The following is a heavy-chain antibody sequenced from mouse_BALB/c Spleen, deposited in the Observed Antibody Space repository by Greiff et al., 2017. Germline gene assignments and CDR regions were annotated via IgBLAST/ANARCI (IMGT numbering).Heavy chain of an antibody. CDR2: IYPGDGDT. CDR3: ARGRDGYYDWFAY. J-gene: IGHJ3*01. Sequence: QVQLQQSGAELARPGASVKLSCKASGYTFTSYWMQWVKQRPGQGLEWIGAIYPGDGDTRYTQKFKGKATLTADKSSSTAYMQLSSLASEDSAVYYCARGRDGYYDWFAYWGQGTLVTVSA. CDR1: GYTFTSYW. V-gene: IGHV1-87*01. D-gene: IGHD2-3*01.